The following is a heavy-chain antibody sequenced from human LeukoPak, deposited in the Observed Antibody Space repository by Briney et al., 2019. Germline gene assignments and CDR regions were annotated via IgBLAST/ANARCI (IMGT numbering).Heavy chain of an antibody. V-gene: IGHV3-21*01. CDR2: ISSSSYI. J-gene: IGHJ4*02. Sequence: GGSLRLSCAASGFTFSSYSMNWVRQAPGKGLEWVSSISSSSYIYYADSVKGRFTISRDNAKNSLYLQMNSLRAEDTAVYYCARDGPTTVSHYWGQGTLVTVSS. CDR1: GFTFSSYS. D-gene: IGHD4-17*01. CDR3: ARDGPTTVSHY.